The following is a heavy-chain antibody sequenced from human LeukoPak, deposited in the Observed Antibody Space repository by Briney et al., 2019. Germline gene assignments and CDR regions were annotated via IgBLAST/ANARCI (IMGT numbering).Heavy chain of an antibody. J-gene: IGHJ6*04. CDR2: IIPIFGTA. CDR1: GGTFSSYA. Sequence: GSSVKVSCKASGGTFSSYAISWVRQAPGQGLEWMGVIIPIFGTANYAQMFQGRVTLTADDFTSTAYMALGSLRCQDTALFYCGSTRYQLLNNYSYYFGMEVWGKGTTVTVSS. CDR3: GSTRYQLLNNYSYYFGMEV. V-gene: IGHV1-69*01. D-gene: IGHD2-2*01.